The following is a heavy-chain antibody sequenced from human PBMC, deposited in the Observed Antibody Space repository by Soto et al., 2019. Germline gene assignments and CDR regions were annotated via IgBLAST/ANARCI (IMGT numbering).Heavy chain of an antibody. J-gene: IGHJ4*02. D-gene: IGHD1-1*01. CDR3: GTDRNREAGYATVY. CDR2: IKSKTDGGTT. CDR1: GFTFSNAW. V-gene: IGHV3-15*01. Sequence: EVQLVESGGGLVKPGGSLRLSCAASGFTFSNAWMSWVRQAPGKGLEWVGRIKSKTDGGTTDYAAPVKGRFTISRDDSKDSLYLQMNSLKTEDTAVYYCGTDRNREAGYATVYWGQGTLVTVSS.